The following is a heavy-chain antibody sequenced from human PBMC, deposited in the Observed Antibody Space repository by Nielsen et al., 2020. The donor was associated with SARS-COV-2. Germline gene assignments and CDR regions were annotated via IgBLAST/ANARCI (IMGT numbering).Heavy chain of an antibody. CDR2: ISYNGKT. CDR1: GGSVSSASYY. CDR3: ARDSSPATNFYFYMDV. D-gene: IGHD6-6*01. Sequence: GSLRLSCTVSGGSVSSASYYWSWIRQPPGKGLEWIGFISYNGKTNYNPSLKSRVTISVLTSKNQFSLRLSSVTAADTAVYYCARDSSPATNFYFYMDVWGKGTTVTVSS. J-gene: IGHJ6*03. V-gene: IGHV4-61*01.